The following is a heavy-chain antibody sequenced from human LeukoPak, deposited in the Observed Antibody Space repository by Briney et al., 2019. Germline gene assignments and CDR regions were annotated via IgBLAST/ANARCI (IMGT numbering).Heavy chain of an antibody. CDR1: GFTFSSYA. D-gene: IGHD2-21*01. Sequence: GGSLRLSCAASGFTFSSYAMHWVRQAPGKGLEWVAVISYDGSNKYYADSVKGRFTISRDNSKNTLYLQMNSLRAEDTAVYHCARIAMGGGEPVDYWGQGTLVTVSS. CDR2: ISYDGSNK. V-gene: IGHV3-30*04. CDR3: ARIAMGGGEPVDY. J-gene: IGHJ4*02.